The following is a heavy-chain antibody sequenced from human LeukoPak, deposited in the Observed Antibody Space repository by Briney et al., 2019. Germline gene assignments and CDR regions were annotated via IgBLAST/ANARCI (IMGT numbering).Heavy chain of an antibody. CDR1: GFTFSTYG. CDR2: ISYDGSYK. D-gene: IGHD6-13*01. Sequence: GGSLRLSCAASGFTFSTYGMHWVRQAPGKGLEWVAVISYDGSYKFYADSVKGRFTISRDNSKSTLYLQMNSLRAEDTAVYYCAKDRYSGLNTIDYWGQGTLVTVSS. J-gene: IGHJ4*02. V-gene: IGHV3-30*18. CDR3: AKDRYSGLNTIDY.